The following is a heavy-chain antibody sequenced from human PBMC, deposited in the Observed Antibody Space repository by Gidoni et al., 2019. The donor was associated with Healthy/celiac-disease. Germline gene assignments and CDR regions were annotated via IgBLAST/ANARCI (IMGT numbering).Heavy chain of an antibody. CDR2: ISSSSSYI. V-gene: IGHV3-21*01. J-gene: IGHJ4*02. CDR1: GFTFSSYS. Sequence: EVQLVESGGGLVKPGGSLRLSCAASGFTFSSYSMNWVRQAPGKGLEWVSSISSSSSYIYYADSVKGRFTISRDNAKNSLYLQMNSLRAEDTAVYYCARDGAGNSGFYYFDYWGQGTLVTVSS. D-gene: IGHD6-19*01. CDR3: ARDGAGNSGFYYFDY.